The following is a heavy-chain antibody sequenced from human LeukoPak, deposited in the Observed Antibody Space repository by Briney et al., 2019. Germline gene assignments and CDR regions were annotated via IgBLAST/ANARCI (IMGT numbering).Heavy chain of an antibody. D-gene: IGHD3-9*01. CDR1: GGSISSSNW. J-gene: IGHJ4*02. CDR2: IYHSGST. CDR3: ARYYDILTGYLSFDY. V-gene: IGHV4-4*02. Sequence: PSGTLSLTCAVSGGSISSSNWWSWVRQPPGKGLEWIGEIYHSGSTNYNPSLKSRVTISVDKSKNQFSLKLSSVTAADTAVYYCARYYDILTGYLSFDYWGQGTLVTVSS.